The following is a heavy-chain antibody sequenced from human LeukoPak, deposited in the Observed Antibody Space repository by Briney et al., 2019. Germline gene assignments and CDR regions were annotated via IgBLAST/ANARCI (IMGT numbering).Heavy chain of an antibody. CDR2: FYFSGNT. J-gene: IGHJ4*02. D-gene: IGHD2-2*01. CDR1: GGSISSSNYY. V-gene: IGHV4-39*07. Sequence: SETLSLTCTVSGGSISSSNYYWGWIRQPPGKGLEWIGSFYFSGNTYYNPSLKSRVTISVDTSKNQFSLKLSSVTAADTAVYYCARDIASVYTSTSQVGYWGQGTLVTVSS. CDR3: ARDIASVYTSTSQVGY.